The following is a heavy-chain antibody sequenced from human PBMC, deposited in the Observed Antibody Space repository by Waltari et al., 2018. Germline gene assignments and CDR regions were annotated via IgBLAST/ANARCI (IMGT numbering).Heavy chain of an antibody. J-gene: IGHJ4*02. CDR3: ARASRYCPGDDCYSPLDH. CDR2: ISYRGRT. Sequence: QVQLQESGPGLVKPSQTLSLTCTVSDGSISSGGHYWNWIRQPPTRGLEWIGYISYRGRTYYNPSLKSLATISLDTSKKQFSFKLSSVTAADTAVYYCARASRYCPGDDCYSPLDHWGQGTLVTVSS. CDR1: DGSISSGGHY. V-gene: IGHV4-31*01. D-gene: IGHD2-8*02.